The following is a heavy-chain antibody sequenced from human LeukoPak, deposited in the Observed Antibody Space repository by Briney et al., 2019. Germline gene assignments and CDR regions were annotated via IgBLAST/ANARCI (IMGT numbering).Heavy chain of an antibody. V-gene: IGHV3-74*01. CDR2: ISTDGKST. J-gene: IGHJ6*02. D-gene: IGHD2-2*01. Sequence: GGSLRLSCVASGFTFSNYWMLWVRQAPGKGLMWVSLISTDGKSTRYAESVKGRFTISRDNAKNALYLQMDILRVEDTALYFCVRDYQFIQEVWGQGTTVTISS. CDR1: GFTFSNYW. CDR3: VRDYQFIQEV.